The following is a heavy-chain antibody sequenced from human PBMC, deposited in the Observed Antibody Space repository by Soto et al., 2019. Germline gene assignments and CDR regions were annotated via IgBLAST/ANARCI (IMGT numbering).Heavy chain of an antibody. CDR1: GGSFSGYY. J-gene: IGHJ4*02. D-gene: IGHD3-22*01. CDR3: ARGGGSDSSGYYYVLDY. CDR2: INHSGST. V-gene: IGHV4-34*01. Sequence: QVQLQQWGAGLLKPSETLSLTCAVYGGSFSGYYWSWIRQPPGKGLEWIGEINHSGSTNYNPSIKSRVTISVDTSKNQFSLKLSSVTAADTAVYYCARGGGSDSSGYYYVLDYWGQGTLVTVSS.